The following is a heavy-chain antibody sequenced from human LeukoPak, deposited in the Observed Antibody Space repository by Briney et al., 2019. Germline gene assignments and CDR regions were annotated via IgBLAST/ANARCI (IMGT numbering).Heavy chain of an antibody. CDR1: GGSISSISYY. V-gene: IGHV4-39*07. J-gene: IGHJ4*02. CDR3: ARYSRQSGWLDY. D-gene: IGHD6-19*01. CDR2: IYYSGTT. Sequence: PSETLSLTCTVSGGSISSISYYWGWIRQPPGKGLEWIGSIYYSGTTYYNSSLKSRVTISVDTSKNQFSLKLSFVTAADTAVYYCARYSRQSGWLDYWGQGTLVTVSS.